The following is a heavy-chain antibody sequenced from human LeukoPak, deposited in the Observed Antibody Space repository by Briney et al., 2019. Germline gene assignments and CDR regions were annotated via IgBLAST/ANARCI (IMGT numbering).Heavy chain of an antibody. V-gene: IGHV3-74*01. D-gene: IGHD3-10*01. CDR3: ARGNFYSGSGSSPLDY. CDR2: INSDGSRT. CDR1: GFTSNSYW. Sequence: PGGSLRLSCAASGFTSNSYWMHWVRQVPGKGLVWVSRINSDGSRTNYVDSAKGRFTISRDNAKNTLFLQMNSLGAEDSAVYYCARGNFYSGSGSSPLDYWGQGTVVTVSS. J-gene: IGHJ4*02.